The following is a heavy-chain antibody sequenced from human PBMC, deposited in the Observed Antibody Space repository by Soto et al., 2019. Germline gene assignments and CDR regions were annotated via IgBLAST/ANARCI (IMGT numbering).Heavy chain of an antibody. D-gene: IGHD2-2*01. Sequence: SETLSLTCTVSGGSISSYYWSWIRQPPGKGLEWIGYIYYSGSTNYNPSLKSRVTISVDTSKNQFSLKLSSVTAADTAVYYCARDLGYCSSTSCAYNWFDPWGQGTLVTVSS. CDR2: IYYSGST. V-gene: IGHV4-59*01. J-gene: IGHJ5*02. CDR3: ARDLGYCSSTSCAYNWFDP. CDR1: GGSISSYY.